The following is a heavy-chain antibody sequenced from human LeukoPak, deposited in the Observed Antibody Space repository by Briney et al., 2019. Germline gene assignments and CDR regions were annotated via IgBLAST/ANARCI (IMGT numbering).Heavy chain of an antibody. V-gene: IGHV4-61*02. CDR1: GGSISSGSYY. Sequence: PSETLSLTCTVSGGSISSGSYYWSWIRQPAGKGLEWIGRIYTSGSTNYNPSLKSRVPISVDTSKNQFSLKLSSVTAADTAVYYCARAGCTNGVCSLFDYWGQGTLVTVSS. CDR3: ARAGCTNGVCSLFDY. CDR2: IYTSGST. D-gene: IGHD2-8*01. J-gene: IGHJ4*02.